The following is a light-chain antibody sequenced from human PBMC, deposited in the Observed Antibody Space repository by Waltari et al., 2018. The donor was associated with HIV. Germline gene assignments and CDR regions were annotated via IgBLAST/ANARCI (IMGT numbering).Light chain of an antibody. Sequence: SYELTQPPSVSVSPGQTASITCSGDKLGDKYACWYQQKPGQSPVLVIYQDSKRPSGIPELFSGSNSGNTATLTISGTQAMDEADYYCQAWDSSTGEVFGGGTKLTVL. CDR1: KLGDKY. CDR2: QDS. V-gene: IGLV3-1*01. CDR3: QAWDSSTGEV. J-gene: IGLJ3*02.